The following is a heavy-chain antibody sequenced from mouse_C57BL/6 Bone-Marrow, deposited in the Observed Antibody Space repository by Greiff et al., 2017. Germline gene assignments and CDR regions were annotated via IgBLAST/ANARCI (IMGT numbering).Heavy chain of an antibody. CDR3: AAPYYSNYVGAMDY. J-gene: IGHJ4*01. CDR1: GYTFTSYW. V-gene: IGHV1-55*01. CDR2: IYPGSGST. Sequence: QVQLQQPGAELVKPGASVKMSCKASGYTFTSYWITWVKQRPGQGLEWIGDIYPGSGSTNYNEKFKSKATLTVDPSSSTAYMQLSSLTSEDSAVYYCAAPYYSNYVGAMDYWGQGTSVTVSS. D-gene: IGHD2-5*01.